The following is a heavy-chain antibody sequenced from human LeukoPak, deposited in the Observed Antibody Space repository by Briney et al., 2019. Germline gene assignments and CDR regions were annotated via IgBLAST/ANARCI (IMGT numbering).Heavy chain of an antibody. V-gene: IGHV3-23*01. CDR1: GFTVSSNY. CDR2: ISGSGGST. J-gene: IGHJ4*02. D-gene: IGHD3-10*01. Sequence: SGGSLRLSCAASGFTVSSNYMSWVRQAPGKGLEWVSAISGSGGSTYYADSVKGRFTISRDNSKNTLYLQVNSLRAEDAAVYYCAKESGRYYGSGFCDYWGQGTLVTVSS. CDR3: AKESGRYYGSGFCDY.